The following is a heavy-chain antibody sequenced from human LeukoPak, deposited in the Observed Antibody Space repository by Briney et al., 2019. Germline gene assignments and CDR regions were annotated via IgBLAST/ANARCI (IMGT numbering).Heavy chain of an antibody. V-gene: IGHV3-53*01. Sequence: GRSLRLSCAAAGFTVSMNYMSWVRQAPGKWMECVSVIYSGGSTYYADSVKGRFTISRDNSKNTLYLQMNSLRAEDTAVYYCASQVVVAATVAFDIWGQGTMVTVSS. J-gene: IGHJ3*02. CDR2: IYSGGST. CDR1: GFTVSMNY. CDR3: ASQVVVAATVAFDI. D-gene: IGHD2-15*01.